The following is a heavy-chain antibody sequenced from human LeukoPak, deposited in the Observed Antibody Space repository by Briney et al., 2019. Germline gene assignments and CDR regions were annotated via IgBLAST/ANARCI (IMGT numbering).Heavy chain of an antibody. CDR3: ARQGGAYDAFDI. Sequence: GGSLRLSCAASGFTFSSYSMNWVRQAPGKGLEWVSSISSSSSYIYYADSVKGRFTISRDNAKNSLYLQMNSLRAEDTAVYYCARQGGAYDAFDIWGQGTMVTVSS. D-gene: IGHD4/OR15-4a*01. CDR2: ISSSSSYI. J-gene: IGHJ3*02. CDR1: GFTFSSYS. V-gene: IGHV3-21*01.